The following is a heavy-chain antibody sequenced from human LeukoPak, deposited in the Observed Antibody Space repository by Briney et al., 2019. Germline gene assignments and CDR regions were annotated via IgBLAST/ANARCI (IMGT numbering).Heavy chain of an antibody. CDR1: GYSISSGYY. J-gene: IGHJ2*01. V-gene: IGHV4-38-2*02. D-gene: IGHD2-15*01. CDR3: ARFKGDPYSWYFDL. CDR2: IYHSGST. Sequence: KPSETLSLTCTVSGYSISSGYYWGWIRQPPGKGLEWIGSIYHSGSTYYNPSLKSRVTISVDTSKNQFSLKLSSVTAADTAVYYCARFKGDPYSWYFDLWGRGTLVTVSS.